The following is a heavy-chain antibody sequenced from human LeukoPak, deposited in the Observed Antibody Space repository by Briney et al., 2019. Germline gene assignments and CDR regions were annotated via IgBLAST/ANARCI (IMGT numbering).Heavy chain of an antibody. CDR3: AKAPYSSSWYPVLFDY. CDR1: GVTFSSYV. D-gene: IGHD6-13*01. V-gene: IGHV3-23*01. Sequence: GGSLRLSCEASGVTFSSYVMSWVRQAPGKGPEWVSGISGSGGGTYYADSVKGRFAISRDNSKNTLYLQMNSLRAEDTAVYYCAKAPYSSSWYPVLFDYWGQGTLVTVSS. J-gene: IGHJ4*02. CDR2: ISGSGGGT.